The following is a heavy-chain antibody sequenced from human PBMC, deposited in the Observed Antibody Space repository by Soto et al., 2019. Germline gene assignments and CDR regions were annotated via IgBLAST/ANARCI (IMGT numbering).Heavy chain of an antibody. D-gene: IGHD3-3*01. J-gene: IGHJ6*02. CDR1: GYSFTSYW. CDR3: ARTTYYDFWSGYSLSYGMDV. CDR2: IDPSDSYT. V-gene: IGHV5-10-1*01. Sequence: PGESLKISCXGSGYSFTSYWISWVRQMPGKGLEWMGRIDPSDSYTNYSPSFQGHVTISADKPISTAYLQWSSLKASDTAMYYCARTTYYDFWSGYSLSYGMDVWGQGTTVTVSS.